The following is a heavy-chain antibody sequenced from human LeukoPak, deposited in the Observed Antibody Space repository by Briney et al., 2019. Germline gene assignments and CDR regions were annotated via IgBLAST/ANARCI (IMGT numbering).Heavy chain of an antibody. D-gene: IGHD6-13*01. CDR2: ISGSGGST. V-gene: IGHV3-23*01. J-gene: IGHJ4*02. CDR3: AKYRRYSSSWFDY. Sequence: PGGSLRLSCAASGFTVSRNYYMSWVRQAPGKGLEWVSAISGSGGSTYYADSVKGRFTISRDNSENTLYLQMNSLRAEDTAVYYCAKYRRYSSSWFDYWGQGTLVTVSS. CDR1: GFTVSRNYY.